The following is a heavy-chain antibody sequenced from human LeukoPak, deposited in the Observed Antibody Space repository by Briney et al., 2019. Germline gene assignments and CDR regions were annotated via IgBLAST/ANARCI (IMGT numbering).Heavy chain of an antibody. V-gene: IGHV4-31*03. CDR3: ARRRVGATTFWFDP. CDR2: IYYSGST. Sequence: SETLSLTCTVSGGSISSGGYYWSWIRQHPGKGLEWIGYIYYSGSTYYNPSLKSRVTISVDTSKNQFSLKLSSVTAADTAVYYCARRRVGATTFWFDPWGQGTLVTVSS. J-gene: IGHJ5*02. D-gene: IGHD1-26*01. CDR1: GGSISSGGYY.